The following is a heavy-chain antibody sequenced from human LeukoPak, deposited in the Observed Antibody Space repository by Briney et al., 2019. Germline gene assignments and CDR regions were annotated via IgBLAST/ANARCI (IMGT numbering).Heavy chain of an antibody. Sequence: PGGSLRLSCAASGFTFSSYGMSWVRQAPGKGLEWVSAISGSGGSTYYADSVKGRFTISRDNSKNTLYLQMNSLRAEDTAVYYCATSRRPYSSGCRYFDYWGQGTLVTVSS. V-gene: IGHV3-23*01. J-gene: IGHJ4*02. CDR1: GFTFSSYG. CDR2: ISGSGGST. CDR3: ATSRRPYSSGCRYFDY. D-gene: IGHD6-19*01.